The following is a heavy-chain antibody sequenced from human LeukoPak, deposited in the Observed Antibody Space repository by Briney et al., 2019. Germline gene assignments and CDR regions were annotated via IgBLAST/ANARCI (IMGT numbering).Heavy chain of an antibody. CDR1: GYTFTSYA. CDR3: ARDVGSGWYLDYYYYGMDV. Sequence: GASVKVSCKASGYTFTSYAMHWVRQAPGQRLEWMGWINAGNGNTKYSQKFQGRVTITRDTSASTAYMELSSLRSEDTAVYYCARDVGSGWYLDYYYYGMDVWGQGTTVTVSS. V-gene: IGHV1-3*01. J-gene: IGHJ6*02. CDR2: INAGNGNT. D-gene: IGHD6-19*01.